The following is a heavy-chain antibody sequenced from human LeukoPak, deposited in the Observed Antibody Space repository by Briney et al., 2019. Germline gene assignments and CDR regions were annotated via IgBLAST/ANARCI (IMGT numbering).Heavy chain of an antibody. D-gene: IGHD3-10*01. Sequence: GESLKISCKGSGYSFTSYWIGWVRQMPGEGLEWMGIIYPDDSHTTYSPSFQGQVTMSADKSISTAYLQWSSLKASDTAIYYCARHQGFGELDFAYGMDVWGQGTTVTVSS. CDR3: ARHQGFGELDFAYGMDV. CDR2: IYPDDSHT. CDR1: GYSFTSYW. J-gene: IGHJ6*02. V-gene: IGHV5-51*01.